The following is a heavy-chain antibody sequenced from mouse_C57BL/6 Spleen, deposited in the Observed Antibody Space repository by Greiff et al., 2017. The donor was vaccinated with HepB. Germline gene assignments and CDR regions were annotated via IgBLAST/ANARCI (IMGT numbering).Heavy chain of an antibody. J-gene: IGHJ4*01. CDR1: GYTFTSYW. V-gene: IGHV1-50*01. Sequence: QVQLQQPGAELVKPGASVKLSCKASGYTFTSYWMQWVKQRPGQGLEWIGEIDPSDSYTNYNQKFKGKATLTVDTSSSPAYMQLSSLTSEDSAVYYCASGGMNYGSSYPYYYAMDYWGQGTSVTVSS. CDR2: IDPSDSYT. CDR3: ASGGMNYGSSYPYYYAMDY. D-gene: IGHD1-1*01.